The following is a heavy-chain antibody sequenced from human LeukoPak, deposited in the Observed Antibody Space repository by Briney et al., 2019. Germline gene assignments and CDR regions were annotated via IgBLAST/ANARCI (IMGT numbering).Heavy chain of an antibody. J-gene: IGHJ4*02. D-gene: IGHD3-3*01. V-gene: IGHV1-2*02. CDR1: GYTFTGYY. CDR3: ARRYDFWSGYPTAFDY. CDR2: INPNTGGT. Sequence: GASVKVSCKASGYTFTGYYIHWVRQAPGQGLEWMGFINPNTGGTSYAQKFQARVTMTRDTSISTAYMELSGLRSDDMAVYYCARRYDFWSGYPTAFDYWGQGTLVTVSS.